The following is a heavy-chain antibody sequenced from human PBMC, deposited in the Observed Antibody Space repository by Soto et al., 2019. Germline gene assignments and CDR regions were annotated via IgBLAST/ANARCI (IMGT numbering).Heavy chain of an antibody. Sequence: GASVKVFCKASGFTFTSSAVQWLRQARGQRLEWIGWIVVGSGNTNYAQKFQERVTITRDMSTSTAYMELSSLRSEDTAVYYCAAAGGYGDYGYWGQGTLVTVSS. V-gene: IGHV1-58*01. CDR3: AAAGGYGDYGY. J-gene: IGHJ4*02. CDR1: GFTFTSSA. CDR2: IVVGSGNT. D-gene: IGHD4-17*01.